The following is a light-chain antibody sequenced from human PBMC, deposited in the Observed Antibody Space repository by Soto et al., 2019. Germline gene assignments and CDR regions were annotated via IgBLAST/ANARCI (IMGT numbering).Light chain of an antibody. V-gene: IGLV2-23*01. CDR3: CSSRV. CDR2: EGS. Sequence: QSVLTQPASVSGSPGQSITISCTGTSSDVGSYNLVSWYQQHPGKAPKLVIYEGSKRPSGVSNRFSGSKSGNTASLTISGLQAEDEADYYCCSSRVFGTGTKVTVL. J-gene: IGLJ1*01. CDR1: SSDVGSYNL.